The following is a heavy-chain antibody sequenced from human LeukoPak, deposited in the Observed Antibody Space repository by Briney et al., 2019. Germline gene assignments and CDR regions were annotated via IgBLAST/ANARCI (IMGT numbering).Heavy chain of an antibody. CDR3: AKAMEYCSGGTCYSFPD. V-gene: IGHV3-30*02. Sequence: GGSLRLSCAASGFTFSSYGMHWVRQAPGKGLEWVAFIRYDGSNKWYADSVKGRFAIYRDNSKNTLYVQMNSLKIEDTAVYYCAKAMEYCSGGTCYSFPDWGQGTLVTVSS. CDR1: GFTFSSYG. CDR2: IRYDGSNK. J-gene: IGHJ4*02. D-gene: IGHD2-15*01.